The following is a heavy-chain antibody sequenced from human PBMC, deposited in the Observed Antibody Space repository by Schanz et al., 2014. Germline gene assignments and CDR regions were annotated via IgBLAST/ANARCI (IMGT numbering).Heavy chain of an antibody. Sequence: EVQLVESGGGLIQPGGSLRLSCAASGFGFSSYSMNWVRQAPGKGLEWVSYISGSSRTIYYADSVKGRFTISRDNAKSSLYLQMNSLRVEDTAVYYCAKGRFGELSAFDIWGQGTMVTVSS. D-gene: IGHD3-10*01. J-gene: IGHJ3*02. CDR1: GFGFSSYS. V-gene: IGHV3-48*04. CDR3: AKGRFGELSAFDI. CDR2: ISGSSRTI.